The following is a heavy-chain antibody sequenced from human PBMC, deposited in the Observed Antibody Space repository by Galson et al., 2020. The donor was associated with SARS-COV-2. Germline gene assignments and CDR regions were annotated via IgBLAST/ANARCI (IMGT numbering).Heavy chain of an antibody. CDR3: SRDVGP. Sequence: AGSMRLSCAASGSTVGDNYTRWVSPAPGKGLEWISLIYSNGRTDYADSVKGRFTISRDSSRNIMYLHMGALRAEDTAVYYCSRDVGPCGQVTMFTVSS. J-gene: IGHJ3*01. CDR1: GSTVGDNY. CDR2: IYSNGRT. D-gene: IGHD1-26*01. V-gene: IGHV3-66*01.